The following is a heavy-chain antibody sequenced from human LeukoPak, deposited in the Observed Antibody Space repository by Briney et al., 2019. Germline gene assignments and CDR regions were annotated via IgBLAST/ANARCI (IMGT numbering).Heavy chain of an antibody. CDR1: GYTFTSYY. Sequence: ASVKVSCKASGYTFTSYYMHWVRQAPGQGLEWMGIINPSGGSTSYAQKFQGRVTMTRDTSTSTVYMELSSLRSEDTAVYYCARDLITMVRGVIRHYGMDVWGKGTTVTVSS. CDR2: INPSGGST. CDR3: ARDLITMVRGVIRHYGMDV. J-gene: IGHJ6*04. D-gene: IGHD3-10*01. V-gene: IGHV1-46*01.